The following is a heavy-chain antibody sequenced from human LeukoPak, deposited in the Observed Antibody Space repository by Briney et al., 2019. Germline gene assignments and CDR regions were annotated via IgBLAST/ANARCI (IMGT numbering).Heavy chain of an antibody. CDR2: ISGSGGST. CDR1: GFTFSSYA. Sequence: PGGSLRLSCAASGFTFSSYAMSWVRQAPGKGLELVSAISGSGGSTYYADSVKGRFTISRDNSKNTLYLQMNSLSAEDTAVYYCAKGGRPGDAFDIWGQGTMVTVSS. D-gene: IGHD1-26*01. CDR3: AKGGRPGDAFDI. J-gene: IGHJ3*02. V-gene: IGHV3-23*01.